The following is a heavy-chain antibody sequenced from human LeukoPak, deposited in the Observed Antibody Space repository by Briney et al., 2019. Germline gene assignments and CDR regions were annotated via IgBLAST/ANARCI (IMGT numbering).Heavy chain of an antibody. J-gene: IGHJ4*02. Sequence: SETLSLTCTVSGASISTYYWSWIRQPPGKGLEWVGYIYYSGSTNYNPSLKSRVTISVDTSKNQFSLRLSSVTAADTAVYYCARDGGYGRISYWGQGTLVTVSS. D-gene: IGHD2-15*01. CDR2: IYYSGST. V-gene: IGHV4-59*01. CDR1: GASISTYY. CDR3: ARDGGYGRISY.